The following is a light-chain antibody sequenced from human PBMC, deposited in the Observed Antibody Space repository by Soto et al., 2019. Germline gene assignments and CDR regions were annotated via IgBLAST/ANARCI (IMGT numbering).Light chain of an antibody. CDR1: SSGVGGYNY. V-gene: IGLV2-14*01. CDR2: DVS. Sequence: QSVLTQPASVSGSPGQSITISCTGTSSGVGGYNYVSWYQQHPGKAPKLMIYDVSNRPSGVSNRFSGSKSGNTASLTISWLQAEDEADYYCSSYTTSSTYIFGTATKVTV. J-gene: IGLJ1*01. CDR3: SSYTTSSTYI.